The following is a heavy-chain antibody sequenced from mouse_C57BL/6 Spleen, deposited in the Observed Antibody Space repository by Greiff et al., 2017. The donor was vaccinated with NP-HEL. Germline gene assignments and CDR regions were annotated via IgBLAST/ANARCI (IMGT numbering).Heavy chain of an antibody. Sequence: QVQLKESGAELVKPGASVKMSCKASGYTFTSYWITWVKQRPGQGLEWIGDIYPGSGSTNYNEKFKSKATLTVDTSSSTAYMQLSSLTSEDSAVYYCARDDLSGTRFAYWGQGTLVTVSA. D-gene: IGHD1-3*01. CDR2: IYPGSGST. CDR1: GYTFTSYW. V-gene: IGHV1-55*01. CDR3: ARDDLSGTRFAY. J-gene: IGHJ3*01.